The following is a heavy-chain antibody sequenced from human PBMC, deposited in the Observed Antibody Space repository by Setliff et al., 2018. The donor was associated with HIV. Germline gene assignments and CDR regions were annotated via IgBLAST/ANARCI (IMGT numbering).Heavy chain of an antibody. Sequence: SVKVSCKASGGTFSSYSITWVRQAPGQGLEWMGRIIPIFNTANYAQKFQGRVTITADESTSTAYMELSSLGSEDTAVYYCARGSGGYCSGGSCYFGFGLALWGQGTTVTVSS. CDR1: GGTFSSYS. V-gene: IGHV1-69*13. J-gene: IGHJ6*02. CDR2: IIPIFNTA. D-gene: IGHD2-15*01. CDR3: ARGSGGYCSGGSCYFGFGLAL.